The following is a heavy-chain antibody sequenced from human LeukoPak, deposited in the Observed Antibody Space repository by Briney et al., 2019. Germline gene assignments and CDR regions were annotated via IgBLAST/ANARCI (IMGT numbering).Heavy chain of an antibody. V-gene: IGHV3-21*01. Sequence: PGGSLRLSCAASGFTFSSYNMNWVRQAPGKGLEWVSSISSSSSYIYYADSVKGRFTISRDDAKNSLYLQMNSLRAEDTAVYYCARDPVSGARNSFDYWGQGTLVTVSS. CDR3: ARDPVSGARNSFDY. J-gene: IGHJ4*02. D-gene: IGHD3-10*01. CDR2: ISSSSSYI. CDR1: GFTFSSYN.